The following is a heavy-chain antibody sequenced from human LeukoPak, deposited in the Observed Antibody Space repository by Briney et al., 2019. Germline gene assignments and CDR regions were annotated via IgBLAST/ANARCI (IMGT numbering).Heavy chain of an antibody. CDR2: IYYSGST. V-gene: IGHV4-39*01. Sequence: SETLSLTCTVSGGSISSSSYYWGWLRQPPGKGLEWIGSIYYSGSTYYNPSLKRRVTISVDTSNNQFSLKRSSVTAADTAVYYCARLGDSSGYYYGYYFDYWGQGTLVTVSS. D-gene: IGHD3-22*01. CDR1: GGSISSSSYY. J-gene: IGHJ4*02. CDR3: ARLGDSSGYYYGYYFDY.